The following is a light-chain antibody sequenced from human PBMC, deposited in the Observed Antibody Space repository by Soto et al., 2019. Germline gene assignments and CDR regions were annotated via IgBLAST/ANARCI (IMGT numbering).Light chain of an antibody. V-gene: IGKV2-30*01. CDR2: KVS. J-gene: IGKJ1*01. CDR1: QSLVYSDGNTY. CDR3: IQGTRWPTWT. Sequence: DVVMTQSPLSLPVTLGQPASISCRSSQSLVYSDGNTYLNWFQQRPGQSPRRLIYKVSNRDSGVPDRFSGSGSGTDFTLKISRVEADEVGVYYGIQGTRWPTWTFGQGTKVEIK.